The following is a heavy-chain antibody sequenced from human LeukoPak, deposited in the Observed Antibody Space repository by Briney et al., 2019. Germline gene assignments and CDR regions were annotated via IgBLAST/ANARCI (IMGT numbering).Heavy chain of an antibody. CDR1: GYTLTGYY. CDR2: INPNSGGT. V-gene: IGHV1-2*06. D-gene: IGHD2-15*01. CDR3: AGDSVGCSGGSCYSRYAFDI. Sequence: ASVKASCKASGYTLTGYYMHWVRQAPGQGLEWMGRINPNSGGTNYAQKFQGRVTMTRDTSISTAYMELSRLRSDDTAVYYCAGDSVGCSGGSCYSRYAFDIWGQGTMVTVSS. J-gene: IGHJ3*02.